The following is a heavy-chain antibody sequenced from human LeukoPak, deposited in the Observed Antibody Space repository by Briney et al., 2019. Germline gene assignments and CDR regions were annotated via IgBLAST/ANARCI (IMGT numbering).Heavy chain of an antibody. V-gene: IGHV4-61*01. D-gene: IGHD3-3*01. Sequence: PSETLSLTCIVSGGSISSSNYYWSWIRQPPGKGLEWIGYIYYSGSTNYNPSLKSRVTISVGTSKNQFSLKLSSVTAADTAVYYCARAPPGGFWSGYNYYYYMDVWGKGTTVTVSS. CDR1: GGSISSSNYY. CDR3: ARAPPGGFWSGYNYYYYMDV. J-gene: IGHJ6*03. CDR2: IYYSGST.